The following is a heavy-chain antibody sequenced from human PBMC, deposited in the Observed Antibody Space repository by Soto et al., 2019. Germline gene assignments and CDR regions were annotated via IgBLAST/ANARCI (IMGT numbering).Heavy chain of an antibody. Sequence: PSETLSLTCTVTGGSIGSYCWSWIRESPGRGLEWIGCVYYSDGTNYNPSLKSRATMSMDKSNNQFSLRLRSVTAADTAVYYCARTESSSWSFFYYGMDVWGPGTPVTVSS. J-gene: IGHJ6*02. V-gene: IGHV4-59*01. CDR2: VYYSDGT. CDR3: ARTESSSWSFFYYGMDV. CDR1: GGSIGSYC. D-gene: IGHD6-13*01.